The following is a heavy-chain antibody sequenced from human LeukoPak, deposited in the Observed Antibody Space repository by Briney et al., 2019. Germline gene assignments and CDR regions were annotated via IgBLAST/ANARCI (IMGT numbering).Heavy chain of an antibody. CDR2: ISSNGGST. J-gene: IGHJ4*02. D-gene: IGHD4-17*01. Sequence: PGGSLRLSCAASGFTFSSYAMHWVRQAPGKGLEYVSAISSNGGSTYYANSVKGRFTISRDNSKNTLYLQMGSLRAEDMAVYYCARGGAYGDFDYWGQGTLVTVSS. CDR1: GFTFSSYA. V-gene: IGHV3-64*01. CDR3: ARGGAYGDFDY.